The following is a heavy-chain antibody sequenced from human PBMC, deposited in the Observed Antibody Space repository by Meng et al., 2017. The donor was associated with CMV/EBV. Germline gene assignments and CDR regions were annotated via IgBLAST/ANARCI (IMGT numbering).Heavy chain of an antibody. CDR1: GFTFSSYW. D-gene: IGHD1-26*01. CDR3: ARPTRGGAFDI. V-gene: IGHV3-11*01. CDR2: ISSSGSTI. Sequence: GESLKISCAASGFTFSSYWMHWIRQAPGKGLEWVSYISSSGSTIYYADSVKGRFTISRDNAKNSLYLQMNSLRAEDTAVYYCARPTRGGAFDIWGQGTMVTVSS. J-gene: IGHJ3*02.